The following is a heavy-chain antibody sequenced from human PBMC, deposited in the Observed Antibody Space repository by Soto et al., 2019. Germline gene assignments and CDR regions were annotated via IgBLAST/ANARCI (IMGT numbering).Heavy chain of an antibody. J-gene: IGHJ5*02. Sequence: QLQLQESGSGLVKPSQTLSLTCTVSGGSITIGGYCWSWIRQPPGHGLEWIGYICHSGNNYYNPSLNSRVTTSLDRSKHQFSLNLSSVTAADTAVYYCARVWFGESSWFDHWGQGTLVTVSS. CDR1: GGSITIGGYC. D-gene: IGHD3-10*01. CDR3: ARVWFGESSWFDH. V-gene: IGHV4-30-2*01. CDR2: ICHSGNN.